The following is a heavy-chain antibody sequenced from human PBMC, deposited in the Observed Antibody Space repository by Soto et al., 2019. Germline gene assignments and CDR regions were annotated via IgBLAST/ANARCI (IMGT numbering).Heavy chain of an antibody. D-gene: IGHD1-1*01. CDR2: IVPMIGKV. CDR3: ALRTGNWNPLGD. Sequence: QVQLVQSGAEVEKPGSSVKVSCKVSGGTTSSYTIGWVRQAPGQGLQWMGNIVPMIGKVDYAQTFQDRVTLTADKSTRTVYMEVRSLRSEDTAVYFCALRTGNWNPLGDWGQGTLVTVSS. CDR1: GGTTSSYT. V-gene: IGHV1-69*02. J-gene: IGHJ4*02.